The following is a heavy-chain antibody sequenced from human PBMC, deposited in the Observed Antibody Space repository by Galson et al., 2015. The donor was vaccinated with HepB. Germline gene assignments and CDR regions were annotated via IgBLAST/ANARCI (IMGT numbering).Heavy chain of an antibody. CDR1: GGSFSGYY. J-gene: IGHJ5*02. CDR3: ARGSSWYFWDTKEFDP. V-gene: IGHV4-34*01. Sequence: SETLSLTCAVYGGSFSGYYWSWIRQPPGKGLEWIGEINHSGSTNYNPSLKSRVTISVDTSKNQFSLKLSSVTAADTAVYYCARGSSWYFWDTKEFDPWGQGTLVTVSS. D-gene: IGHD6-13*01. CDR2: INHSGST.